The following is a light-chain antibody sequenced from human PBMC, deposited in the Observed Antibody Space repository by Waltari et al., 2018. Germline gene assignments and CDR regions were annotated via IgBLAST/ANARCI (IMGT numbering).Light chain of an antibody. J-gene: IGKJ4*01. CDR3: QHYESYSPEVT. CDR1: QNINNR. Sequence: DIQMTQSPSTLSASVGDRVTITCRASQNINNRLAWYQQVPGQAPKVLIYKTYTVESWVPFRFSGSGSGTDFTLTISSLQPEDFATYYCQHYESYSPEVTFGGGTKVEIK. V-gene: IGKV1-5*03. CDR2: KTY.